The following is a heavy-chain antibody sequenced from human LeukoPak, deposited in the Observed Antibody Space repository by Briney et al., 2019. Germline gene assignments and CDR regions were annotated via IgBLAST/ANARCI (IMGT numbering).Heavy chain of an antibody. D-gene: IGHD2-15*01. CDR1: GFTFSDYA. Sequence: PGGSLRLSCAASGFTFSDYAMHWVRQAPGKGLEYVSVISSNGGSTYYADSVKGRFTISRDNSKNTLYLQMGSLRAEDMAVYYCVKARLGYCSGGSCLGFDYWGQGTLVTVSS. CDR2: ISSNGGST. CDR3: VKARLGYCSGGSCLGFDY. J-gene: IGHJ4*02. V-gene: IGHV3-64*02.